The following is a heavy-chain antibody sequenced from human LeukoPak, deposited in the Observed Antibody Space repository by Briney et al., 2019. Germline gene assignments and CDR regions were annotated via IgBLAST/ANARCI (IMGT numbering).Heavy chain of an antibody. D-gene: IGHD3-10*01. Sequence: ASVKVSCKASGYTFTSYYMHWVRQAPGQGLEWMGIINPSGGSTSYAQKFQGRVTMTRDMSTSTVYMELSSLRSEDTAVYYCAREGQYSNSGTYSSPYWGQGTLVTVSS. J-gene: IGHJ4*02. CDR1: GYTFTSYY. CDR3: AREGQYSNSGTYSSPY. CDR2: INPSGGST. V-gene: IGHV1-46*01.